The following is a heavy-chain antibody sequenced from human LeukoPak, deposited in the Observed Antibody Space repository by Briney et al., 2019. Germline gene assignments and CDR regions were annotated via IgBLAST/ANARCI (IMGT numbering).Heavy chain of an antibody. CDR2: IKYDASST. CDR1: GXTFSSXX. J-gene: IGHJ4*02. V-gene: IGHV3-74*01. CDR3: ARYHLGSYFRDPFDH. Sequence: LXXXXADSGXTFSSXXMHWVXXXXXXXLVXVXRIKYDASSTSYADSVKGRFTISRDNAKNSLYLQMDSLRAEDTAVYYCARYHLGSYFRDPFDHWGQGTLVTVSS. D-gene: IGHD3-10*01.